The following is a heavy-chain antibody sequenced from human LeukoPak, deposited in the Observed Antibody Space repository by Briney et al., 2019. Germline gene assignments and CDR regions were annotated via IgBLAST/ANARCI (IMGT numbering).Heavy chain of an antibody. V-gene: IGHV3-21*01. CDR2: ISSSSSYI. J-gene: IGHJ4*02. CDR3: ASGYYDSSGYRDH. CDR1: GFTFSNYT. Sequence: PGGSLRLSCAASGFTFSNYTMNSLRQAPGKGLELVSSISSSSSYIYYADSVKGRFTISRDNAKNSLYLQMNSLRAEDTAVYYCASGYYDSSGYRDHWGQGTLVTVSS. D-gene: IGHD3-22*01.